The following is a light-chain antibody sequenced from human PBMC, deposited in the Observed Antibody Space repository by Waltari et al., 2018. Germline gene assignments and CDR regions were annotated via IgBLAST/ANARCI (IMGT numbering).Light chain of an antibody. CDR3: QQYNTYSS. Sequence: DIQMTQSPSSLSASVGDTVTITCRVSQSISNWLAWYQQKPGKAPILLIYKASILNSGVPSRFSASGSGTQFTLTISSLQPGDFATYYCQQYNTYSSFGQGTKLEIK. V-gene: IGKV1-5*03. J-gene: IGKJ2*01. CDR1: QSISNW. CDR2: KAS.